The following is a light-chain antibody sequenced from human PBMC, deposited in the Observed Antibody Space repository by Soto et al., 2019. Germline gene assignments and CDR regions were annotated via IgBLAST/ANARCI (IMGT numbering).Light chain of an antibody. V-gene: IGKV3-15*01. J-gene: IGKJ1*01. CDR3: QQYNNWLWT. CDR2: DAS. CDR1: QSVSRN. Sequence: EIVMTQSPATLSVSPGERATLSCRASQSVSRNVAWYQQKPGQAPRLLIHDASTRATGISVRFSGSGSGTELTLTIGSLQSEDFAVYYCQQYNNWLWTFGQGTKVEIK.